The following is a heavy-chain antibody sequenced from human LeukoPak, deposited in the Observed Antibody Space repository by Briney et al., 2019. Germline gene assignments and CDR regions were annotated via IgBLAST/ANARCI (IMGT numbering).Heavy chain of an antibody. J-gene: IGHJ6*03. Sequence: ASVKVSCKASGYTFTGYYMHWVRQAPGQGLEWMGIINPSGGSTSYARKFQGRVTMTRDTSTSTVYMELSSLRSEDTAVYYCARDREMATIRSRGYYYYYMDVWGKGTTVTVSS. V-gene: IGHV1-46*01. CDR2: INPSGGST. D-gene: IGHD5-24*01. CDR3: ARDREMATIRSRGYYYYYMDV. CDR1: GYTFTGYY.